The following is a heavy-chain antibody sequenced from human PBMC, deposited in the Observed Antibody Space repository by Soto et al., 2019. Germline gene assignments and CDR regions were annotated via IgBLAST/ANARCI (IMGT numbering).Heavy chain of an antibody. J-gene: IGHJ6*03. D-gene: IGHD7-27*01. V-gene: IGHV2-70*11. CDR3: ARIPVNYWGPYYYMDV. CDR2: IDWDDDK. CDR1: GFSPSTSGMC. Sequence: GSGPTLVNPTQTLTLTCTFSGFSPSTSGMCVSWIRQPPGKALEWLARIDWDDDKYYSTSLKTRLTISKDTSKNQVVLTMTNMDPVDTATYYCARIPVNYWGPYYYMDVWGKGTTVTVSS.